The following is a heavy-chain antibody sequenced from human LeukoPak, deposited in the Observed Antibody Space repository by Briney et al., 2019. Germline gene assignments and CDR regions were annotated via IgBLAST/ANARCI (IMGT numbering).Heavy chain of an antibody. J-gene: IGHJ5*02. CDR1: GGSFSGYY. V-gene: IGHV4-34*01. D-gene: IGHD2-15*01. CDR2: INHSGST. CDR3: ARVLGYCSGGSCYDGNWFDP. Sequence: PSETLSLTCAVYGGSFSGYYWSWIRQPPGKGLEWIGEINHSGSTNYNPSLKRRVTISVDTSKDQFSLKLSSVTAADTAVYYCARVLGYCSGGSCYDGNWFDPWGQGTLVTVSS.